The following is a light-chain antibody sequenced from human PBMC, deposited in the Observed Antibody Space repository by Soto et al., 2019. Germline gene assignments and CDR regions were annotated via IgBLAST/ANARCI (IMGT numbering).Light chain of an antibody. CDR1: QSVSSSY. J-gene: IGKJ1*01. Sequence: EIVLTQSPGTLSLSPGERATLSCRASQSVSSSYLAWYQQKPGQAPRHLIYGASSRASGIPDRFSGSGSGTDFTLTVSRLEPEDFAVYYCQQYVSSRWTFGQGTEVEIK. CDR2: GAS. CDR3: QQYVSSRWT. V-gene: IGKV3-20*01.